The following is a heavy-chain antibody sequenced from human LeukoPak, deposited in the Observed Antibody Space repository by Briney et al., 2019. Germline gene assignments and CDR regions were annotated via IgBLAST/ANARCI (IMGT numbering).Heavy chain of an antibody. CDR3: ARQRGYCSGGNCYFDY. Sequence: GGSLRLSCAASGFXFSSYAISWVRQAPGKGLKWVSPIGAGGDSTYYADSVQGRFTISRDNSKNTLYLQMNSLRGEDTAVYYCARQRGYCSGGNCYFDYWGQGTLVTVSS. D-gene: IGHD2-15*01. CDR2: IGAGGDST. CDR1: GFXFSSYA. V-gene: IGHV3-23*01. J-gene: IGHJ4*02.